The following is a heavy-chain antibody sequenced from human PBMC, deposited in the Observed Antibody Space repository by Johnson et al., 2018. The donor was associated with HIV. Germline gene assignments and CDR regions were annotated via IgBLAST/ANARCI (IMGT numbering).Heavy chain of an antibody. Sequence: QVQLVESGGGLVKPGGSLRLSCAASGFTFSSYWMSWVRQAPGKGLEWVAVISYDGSNRYYADSVTGRFTISRDNAKNSLYLQMNSLRAEDTALYYCVRDLRFNRTVQGRIIISGTFDMWGHGTVLHVSS. CDR1: GFTFSSYW. J-gene: IGHJ3*02. CDR3: VRDLRFNRTVQGRIIISGTFDM. V-gene: IGHV3-30*03. D-gene: IGHD3-10*01. CDR2: ISYDGSNR.